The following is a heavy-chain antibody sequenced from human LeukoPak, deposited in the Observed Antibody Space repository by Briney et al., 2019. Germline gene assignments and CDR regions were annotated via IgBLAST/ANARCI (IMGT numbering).Heavy chain of an antibody. CDR1: GGSISSGGYS. CDR2: IYYSGST. CDR3: ARDNSVGDYAWWFDP. D-gene: IGHD1-26*01. V-gene: IGHV4-30-4*07. Sequence: SETLSLTCAVSGGSISSGGYSWSWIRQPPGKGLEWIGYIYYSGSTYYNPSLKSRVTISVDTSKNQFSLKLSSVTAADTAVYYCARDNSVGDYAWWFDPWGQGTLVTVSS. J-gene: IGHJ5*02.